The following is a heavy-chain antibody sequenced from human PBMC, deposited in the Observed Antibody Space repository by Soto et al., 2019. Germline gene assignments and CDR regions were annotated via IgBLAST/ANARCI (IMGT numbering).Heavy chain of an antibody. V-gene: IGHV3-23*01. J-gene: IGHJ4*02. CDR2: ISGSGDRT. CDR3: VRERSGHSYADS. D-gene: IGHD5-18*01. Sequence: PGGSLRLSCAASGFTFSNYAMSWLRQPPGKGLEWVSAISGSGDRTYYTDSVKGRFTISRGNSKNTLYLQMNSLRAEDSAVYYCVRERSGHSYADSWGQGTLVTVA. CDR1: GFTFSNYA.